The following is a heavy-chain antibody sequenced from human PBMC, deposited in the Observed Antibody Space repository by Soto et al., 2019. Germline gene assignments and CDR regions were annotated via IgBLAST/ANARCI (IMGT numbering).Heavy chain of an antibody. D-gene: IGHD1-20*01. J-gene: IGHJ3*02. CDR3: ALYITGPTQGDAFDI. CDR1: VVSISSGGYY. Sequence: PSETLSLTCTFSVVSISSGGYYWSWIRQHPGKGLEWIGYIYYSGSTYYNPSLKSRVTISVDTSKNQFSLKLSSVTAADTAVYYCALYITGPTQGDAFDIWGQGTMVTVSS. CDR2: IYYSGST. V-gene: IGHV4-31*03.